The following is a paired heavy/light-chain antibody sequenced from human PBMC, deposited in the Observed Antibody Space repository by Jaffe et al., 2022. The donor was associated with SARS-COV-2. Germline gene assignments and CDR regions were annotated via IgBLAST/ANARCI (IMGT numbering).Heavy chain of an antibody. CDR3: ATILPPHAILSPGGGLDF. Sequence: EVQLVESGGGLVKPGGSLRLSCAASGFTFSNAWMSWVRQAPGKGLEWVGRIKSVADGGTTDYAAPVKGRFTISRDDSGSTLYLQMNSLKNADTAVYYCATILPPHAILSPGGGLDFWGQGTLVTVSS. CDR2: IKSVADGGTT. V-gene: IGHV3-15*01. D-gene: IGHD2-21*01. CDR1: GFTFSNAW. J-gene: IGHJ4*02.
Light chain of an antibody. Sequence: DIQLTQSPSFLSASVGDRVTITCRASQDISSYLAWYQQKPGKAPKLLIYAASTLQTGVPSRFSGSGSGTEFTLTISSLQPEDFATYYCQQLNNYAFGGGTKVEIK. CDR3: QQLNNYA. J-gene: IGKJ4*01. V-gene: IGKV1-9*01. CDR2: AAS. CDR1: QDISSY.